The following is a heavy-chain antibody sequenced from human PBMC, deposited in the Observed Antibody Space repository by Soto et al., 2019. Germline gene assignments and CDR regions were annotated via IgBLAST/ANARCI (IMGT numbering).Heavy chain of an antibody. CDR2: IYYSGST. CDR3: ARELPYRGYSGSRGYMDV. V-gene: IGHV4-59*01. Sequence: SETLSLTCTVSGGSISSYYWSWIRQPPGKGLEWIGYIYYSGSTNYNPSLKSRVTISVDTSKNQFSLKLSSVTAADTAVYYCARELPYRGYSGSRGYMDVWGKGTTVTVSS. J-gene: IGHJ6*03. D-gene: IGHD5-12*01. CDR1: GGSISSYY.